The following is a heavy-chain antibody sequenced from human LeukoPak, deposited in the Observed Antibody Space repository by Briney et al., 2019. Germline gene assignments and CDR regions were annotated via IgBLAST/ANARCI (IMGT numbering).Heavy chain of an antibody. V-gene: IGHV3-48*01. J-gene: IGHJ4*02. CDR3: AYSYGPYYYDY. Sequence: PGGSLRLSCAASGFTFSSYSMNWVRQAPGKGLEWVSYITSSSTNIYYADSVKGRFTISRDNAKNSLYLQMNSLRAGDTAVYYCAYSYGPYYYDYWGQGTLVTVSS. D-gene: IGHD5-18*01. CDR2: ITSSSTNI. CDR1: GFTFSSYS.